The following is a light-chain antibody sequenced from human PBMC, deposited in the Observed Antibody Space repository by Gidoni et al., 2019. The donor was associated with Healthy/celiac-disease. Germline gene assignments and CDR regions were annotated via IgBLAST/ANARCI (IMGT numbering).Light chain of an antibody. CDR3: SSYTSSSTLRV. CDR1: SSDVGGYNY. V-gene: IGLV2-14*03. J-gene: IGLJ3*02. CDR2: DVS. Sequence: QSALTQPASVSWSPGQSITLSCTGTSSDVGGYNYVSWYQQHPGKAPKLMIYDVSNRPSGVSNRFSGSKSGNTASLTISGLQAEDEADYYCSSYTSSSTLRVFGGGTKLTVL.